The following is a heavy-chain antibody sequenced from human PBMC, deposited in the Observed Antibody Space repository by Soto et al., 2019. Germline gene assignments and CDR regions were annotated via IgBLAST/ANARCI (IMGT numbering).Heavy chain of an antibody. Sequence: ASVKVSCKASGGPFRSYAISWVRQAPGQGLEWMGGIIPIFGTANYAQKFQGRVTITADESTSTAYMELSSLRSEDTAVYYCARGFTRYRAFDIWGQGTMVTVSS. CDR2: IIPIFGTA. J-gene: IGHJ3*02. CDR1: GGPFRSYA. D-gene: IGHD2-2*01. V-gene: IGHV1-69*13. CDR3: ARGFTRYRAFDI.